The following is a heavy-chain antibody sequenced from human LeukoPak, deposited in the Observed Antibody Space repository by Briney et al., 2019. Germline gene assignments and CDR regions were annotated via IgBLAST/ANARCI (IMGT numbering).Heavy chain of an antibody. CDR2: IKQDGSEK. J-gene: IGHJ2*01. D-gene: IGHD6-19*01. CDR3: ARAVVAVAGLWYFDL. V-gene: IGHV3-7*01. CDR1: GFTFSSYW. Sequence: GGSLRLSCAASGFTFSSYWMSWVRQAPGKGLEWVANIKQDGSEKYYVDSVKGRFTISRDNAKNSLYLQMNSLRAEDTAVYYCARAVVAVAGLWYFDLSGRGTLVTVSS.